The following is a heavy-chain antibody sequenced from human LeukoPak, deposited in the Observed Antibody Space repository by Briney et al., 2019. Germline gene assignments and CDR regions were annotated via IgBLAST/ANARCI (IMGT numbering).Heavy chain of an antibody. J-gene: IGHJ4*02. CDR1: GYTFIRYY. CDR2: VNPSGDST. CDR3: APGGVAAPFDY. Sequence: ASVKVSCKASGYTFIRYYIHWVRQAPGQGLEWMGIVNPSGDSTNYAQKFQGRVTMTRDTSTSTVYMELSSLRSEDTAVYYCAPGGVAAPFDYWGQGTLVTVSS. D-gene: IGHD6-6*01. V-gene: IGHV1-46*01.